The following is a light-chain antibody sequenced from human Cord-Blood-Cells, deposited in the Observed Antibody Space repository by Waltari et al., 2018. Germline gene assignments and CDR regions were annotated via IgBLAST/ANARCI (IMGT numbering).Light chain of an antibody. CDR3: QQSYSTPQS. CDR2: AAS. CDR1: KSISSY. J-gene: IGKJ2*03. Sequence: DIQMTQSPSSLSASVGDRVTITCRASKSISSYLNWYQQKPGKAPMLLIYAASSLQSGVPSRFSGSGSGTDFTLTISSLQPEDFATYYCQQSYSTPQSFGQGTKLEIK. V-gene: IGKV1-39*01.